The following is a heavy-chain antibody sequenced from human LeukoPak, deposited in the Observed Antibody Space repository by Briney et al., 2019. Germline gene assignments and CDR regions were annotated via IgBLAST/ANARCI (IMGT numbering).Heavy chain of an antibody. CDR2: IEGDGNRI. CDR1: GFTLSAYW. Sequence: GGSLRLSCAASGFTLSAYWMHWVRQAPGKGLMWVSRIEGDGNRITYADSVKGRFTISRDNAKNTLYLQMNSLTSEDTAVYYCAADLSNPRMGASYLDSWGQGTLVTVSS. J-gene: IGHJ4*02. V-gene: IGHV3-74*01. D-gene: IGHD3-16*01. CDR3: AADLSNPRMGASYLDS.